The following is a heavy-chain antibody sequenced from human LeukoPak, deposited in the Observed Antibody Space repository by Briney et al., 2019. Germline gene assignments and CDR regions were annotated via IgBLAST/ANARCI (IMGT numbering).Heavy chain of an antibody. V-gene: IGHV4-34*01. CDR2: INHSGST. CDR3: ARGRIVGASGSTFDY. D-gene: IGHD1-26*01. J-gene: IGHJ4*02. CDR1: GGSFSGYY. Sequence: PSETLSLTCAVHGGSFSGYYWSWIRQPPGKGLEWIGEINHSGSTNYNPSLKSRVTISVDTSKNQFSLKLSSVTAADTAVYYCARGRIVGASGSTFDYWGQGTLVTVSS.